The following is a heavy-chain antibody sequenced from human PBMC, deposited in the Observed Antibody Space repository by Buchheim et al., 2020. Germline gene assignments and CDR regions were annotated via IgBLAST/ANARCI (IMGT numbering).Heavy chain of an antibody. CDR3: ARVPGDSSGYYSYYYYYGMDV. Sequence: EVQLVESGGGLVQPGGSLRLSCAASGFNFDRYSMNWVRQAPGKGLEWVSHITSSSNTNYADFVKGRLTISRDNATNSLYLQMNSLRDEDTAVYYCARVPGDSSGYYSYYYYYGMDVWVQGTT. CDR1: GFNFDRYS. D-gene: IGHD3-22*01. CDR2: ITSSSNT. J-gene: IGHJ6*02. V-gene: IGHV3-48*02.